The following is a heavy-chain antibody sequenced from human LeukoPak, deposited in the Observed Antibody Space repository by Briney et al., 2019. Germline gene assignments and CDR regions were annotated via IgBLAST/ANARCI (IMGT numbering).Heavy chain of an antibody. V-gene: IGHV1-18*04. Sequence: GASVKVSCKASGYTFTSYGISWVRQAPGQGLEWMGWISAYHGNTTYAQKLQGRVTMTQDTSPSTAYIELRSLRSDDTAVYYCAGGEMATARRQAGAFDIWGQGTMVTVSS. J-gene: IGHJ3*02. D-gene: IGHD5-24*01. CDR1: GYTFTSYG. CDR3: AGGEMATARRQAGAFDI. CDR2: ISAYHGNT.